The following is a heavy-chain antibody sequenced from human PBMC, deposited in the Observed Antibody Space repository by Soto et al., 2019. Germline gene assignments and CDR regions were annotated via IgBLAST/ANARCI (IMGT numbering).Heavy chain of an antibody. Sequence: VQLLESGGGLVQPGGSLRVSCAASGFTFGSYAMSWVRQAPGKGLEWVSTISQSGGTTYYADSVKGRFTLSRDNSKNPLYLQMNSLRAEDTAVYYCAKYSGNSGGYRVRPYYYYYVMDVWGKGTTVTVSS. V-gene: IGHV3-23*01. CDR2: ISQSGGTT. CDR3: AKYSGNSGGYRVRPYYYYYVMDV. CDR1: GFTFGSYA. J-gene: IGHJ6*04. D-gene: IGHD3-10*01.